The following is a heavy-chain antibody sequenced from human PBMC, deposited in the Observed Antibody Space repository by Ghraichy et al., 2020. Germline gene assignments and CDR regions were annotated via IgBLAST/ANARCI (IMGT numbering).Heavy chain of an antibody. Sequence: LSLTCAASGFTFSSYWMSWVRQAPGKGLEWVANIKQDGSEKYYVDSVKGRFTISRDNAKNSLYLQMNSLRAEDTAVYYCARSITIFGVDLNWFDPWGQGTLVTVSS. CDR1: GFTFSSYW. D-gene: IGHD3-3*01. J-gene: IGHJ5*02. CDR2: IKQDGSEK. CDR3: ARSITIFGVDLNWFDP. V-gene: IGHV3-7*03.